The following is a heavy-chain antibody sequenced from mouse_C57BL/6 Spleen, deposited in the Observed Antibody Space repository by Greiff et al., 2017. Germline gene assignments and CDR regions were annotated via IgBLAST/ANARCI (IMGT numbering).Heavy chain of an antibody. J-gene: IGHJ3*01. D-gene: IGHD2-4*01. CDR1: GYTFTSYW. CDR2: IDPSDSYT. CDR3: ARWNDYEGFAY. V-gene: IGHV1-59*01. Sequence: QVQLQQPGAELVRPGTSVKLSCKASGYTFTSYWMHWVKQRPGQGLEWIGVIDPSDSYTNYNQKFKGKATLTVDTSSSTAYMQLSSLTSEDSAVYYGARWNDYEGFAYWGQGTLVTVSA.